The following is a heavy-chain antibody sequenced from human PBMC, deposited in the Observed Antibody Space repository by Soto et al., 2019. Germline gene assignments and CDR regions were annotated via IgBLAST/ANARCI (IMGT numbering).Heavy chain of an antibody. V-gene: IGHV3-23*01. CDR2: ISGSGGST. CDR3: ARRGSGSDYDY. D-gene: IGHD1-26*01. Sequence: EVQLLESGGGLVQPGGSLRLSCAASGFTFSSYAMRWVRQAPGKGLEWVSAISGSGGSTYYADSVKGRFTISGENSKNSLYLQMNSLRAEDTAVYYCARRGSGSDYDYWGQGTLVTVSS. J-gene: IGHJ4*02. CDR1: GFTFSSYA.